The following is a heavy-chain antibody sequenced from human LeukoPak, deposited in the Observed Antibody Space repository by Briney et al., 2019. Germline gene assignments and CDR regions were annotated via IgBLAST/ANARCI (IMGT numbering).Heavy chain of an antibody. CDR2: IGDSGGGT. CDR1: GFTFSNYA. V-gene: IGHV3-23*01. J-gene: IGHJ4*02. CDR3: VSFYEAY. Sequence: GGSLRLSCAASGFTFSNYAMTWVRQAPGKGLDWISAIGDSGGGTYYADSVKGRFTISKDNAKNTVYLQMNDLRAEDTAVYYCVSFYEAYWGRGTLVTVSS. D-gene: IGHD2/OR15-2a*01.